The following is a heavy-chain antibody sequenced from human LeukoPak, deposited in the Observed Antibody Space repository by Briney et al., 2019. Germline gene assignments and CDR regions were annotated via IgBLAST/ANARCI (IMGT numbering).Heavy chain of an antibody. CDR1: GFTFSSYW. CDR2: IKTDGSQI. CDR3: ARAYYYGSGSYYSPFDY. V-gene: IGHV3-7*01. J-gene: IGHJ4*02. Sequence: GGSLRLSCVASGFTFSSYWMTWVRQAPGKGLEWVANIKTDGSQIYYVDSVKGRFTISRDNAKNSLYLQMNSLRAEDTAVYYCARAYYYGSGSYYSPFDYWGQGTLVTVSS. D-gene: IGHD3-10*01.